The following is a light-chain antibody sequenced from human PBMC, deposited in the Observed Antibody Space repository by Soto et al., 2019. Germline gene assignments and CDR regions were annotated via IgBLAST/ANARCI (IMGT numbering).Light chain of an antibody. CDR1: SSDVGGYNY. CDR3: NSYTSSSTPYV. J-gene: IGLJ1*01. CDR2: DVS. Sequence: QSVLTQPASVSESPGQSITISCTGTSSDVGGYNYVSWYQQHPGKAPKVMIYDVSNRPSGVSNRFSGSKSGNTASLTISGLQAEDEADYYCNSYTSSSTPYVFGTGTKVTVL. V-gene: IGLV2-14*01.